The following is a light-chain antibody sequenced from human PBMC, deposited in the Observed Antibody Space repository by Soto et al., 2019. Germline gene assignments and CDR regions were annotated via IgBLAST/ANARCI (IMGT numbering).Light chain of an antibody. CDR2: DAS. CDR3: QQYNSYSRT. V-gene: IGKV1-5*01. CDR1: QSISSW. Sequence: DIQMTQSPSTLSASVGDRVTITCRASQSISSWLAWYQQKPGKAPKLLIFDASSLERGVPSRFSGGGSGTEFTLTISSLQPDDFATYYCQQYNSYSRTFGQGTKVDIK. J-gene: IGKJ1*01.